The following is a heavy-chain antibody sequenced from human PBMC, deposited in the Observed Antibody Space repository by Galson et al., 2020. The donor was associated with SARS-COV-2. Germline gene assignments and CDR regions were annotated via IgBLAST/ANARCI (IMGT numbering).Heavy chain of an antibody. D-gene: IGHD3-10*01. J-gene: IGHJ5*02. CDR1: GGSISSYY. Sequence: SETLSLTCTVSGGSISSYYWSWIRQPPGKGLEWIGYIYYSGSTNYNPSLKSRVTISVDTSKNQFSLKLSSVTAADTAVYYCARGVAAYYYGSGSYYNPNWFDPWGQGTLVTVSS. V-gene: IGHV4-59*01. CDR2: IYYSGST. CDR3: ARGVAAYYYGSGSYYNPNWFDP.